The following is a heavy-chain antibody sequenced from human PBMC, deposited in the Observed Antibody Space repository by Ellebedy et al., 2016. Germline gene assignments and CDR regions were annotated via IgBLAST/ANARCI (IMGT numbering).Heavy chain of an antibody. J-gene: IGHJ4*02. CDR1: GYRFTTYW. Sequence: GESLKISCKVSGYRFTTYWIGWVRQKPGYGLEWMGIIFPGDSDTRYRPSSQGQVTISADKSITTAYLQWSSLKASDTAMYYCARSVTAAGHHFDYWGQGTLVTVSS. CDR3: ARSVTAAGHHFDY. D-gene: IGHD6-13*01. CDR2: IFPGDSDT. V-gene: IGHV5-51*01.